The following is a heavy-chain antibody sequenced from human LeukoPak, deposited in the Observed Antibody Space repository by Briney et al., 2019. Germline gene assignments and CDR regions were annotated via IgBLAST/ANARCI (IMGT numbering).Heavy chain of an antibody. J-gene: IGHJ5*02. CDR2: ISGSGGST. CDR1: GFTFSSYG. V-gene: IGHV3-23*01. Sequence: SGGSLRLSCAASGFTFSSYGMSWVRQAPGKGLEWVSAISGSGGSTYYADSVKGRFTISRDNSKNTLYLQMNSLRAEDTAVYYCAKDRTREGNWFDPWGQGTLVTVSS. CDR3: AKDRTREGNWFDP.